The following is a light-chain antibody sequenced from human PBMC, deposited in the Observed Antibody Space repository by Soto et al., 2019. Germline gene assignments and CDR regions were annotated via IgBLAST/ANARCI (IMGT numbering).Light chain of an antibody. CDR2: DAS. Sequence: EIVMTQSPPTLSVSPGERATLSCRASQSVGSKLAWYQQRPGQAPRLLIYDASNRATGIPARFSGSGSGTEFTPTISRLEPEDFTVYYCHHYETFGQGTKVDIK. CDR3: HHYET. V-gene: IGKV3D-15*01. J-gene: IGKJ1*01. CDR1: QSVGSK.